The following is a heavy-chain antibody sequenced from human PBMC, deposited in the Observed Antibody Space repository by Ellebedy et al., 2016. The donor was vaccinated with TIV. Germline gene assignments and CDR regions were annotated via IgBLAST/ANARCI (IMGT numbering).Heavy chain of an antibody. CDR3: ARTVGLAYDSSGLSFPH. CDR2: INHSGST. CDR1: GGSFSGHH. V-gene: IGHV4-34*01. J-gene: IGHJ1*01. Sequence: MPSETLSLTCAVYGGSFSGHHWSWIRQPPGKRLEWIGEINHSGSTNYNPSLKSRVTISVDTSKNQFSLTLTSVTAADTAVYYCARTVGLAYDSSGLSFPHWGQGTLVTVSS. D-gene: IGHD3-22*01.